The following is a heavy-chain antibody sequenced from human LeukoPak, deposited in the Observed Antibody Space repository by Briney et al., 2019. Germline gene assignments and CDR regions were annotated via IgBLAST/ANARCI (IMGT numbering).Heavy chain of an antibody. V-gene: IGHV1-69*04. Sequence: ASVKVSCKASGGTFSSYAISWVRQAPGQGLEWMGRIIPILGIANYAQKFQGRVTITADKSTSTAYVELSSLRSEDTAVYYRARGRHNLYCSSTSCYTMSWFDPWGQGTLVTVSS. D-gene: IGHD2-2*02. J-gene: IGHJ5*02. CDR1: GGTFSSYA. CDR2: IIPILGIA. CDR3: ARGRHNLYCSSTSCYTMSWFDP.